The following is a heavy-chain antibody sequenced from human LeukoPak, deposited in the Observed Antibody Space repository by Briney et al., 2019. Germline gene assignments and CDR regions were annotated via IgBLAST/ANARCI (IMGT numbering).Heavy chain of an antibody. CDR1: GGSISSYY. J-gene: IGHJ3*02. V-gene: IGHV4-59*12. CDR3: ARDASRRGAFDI. CDR2: IYYSGST. Sequence: SETLSLTCTVSGGSISSYYWSWIRQPPGKGLEWIGYIYYSGSTNYNPSLKSRVTISVDRSKNQFSLKLSSVTAADTAVYYCARDASRRGAFDIWGQGTMVTVSS. D-gene: IGHD2-2*01.